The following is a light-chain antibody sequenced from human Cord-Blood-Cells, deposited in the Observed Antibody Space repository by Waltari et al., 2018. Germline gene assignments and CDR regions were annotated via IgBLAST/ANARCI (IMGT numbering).Light chain of an antibody. Sequence: DIMMTQSPDSLAVSMGERASLDCKSSQSVLYSSNNKNYLAWYQQKPGQPPKLLLSWASTRESGVPDRFSGSGSGTDFTLTISSLQAEDVAVYYCQQYYSTRTFGQGTKVEIK. CDR1: QSVLYSSNNKNY. CDR3: QQYYSTRT. CDR2: WAS. J-gene: IGKJ1*01. V-gene: IGKV4-1*01.